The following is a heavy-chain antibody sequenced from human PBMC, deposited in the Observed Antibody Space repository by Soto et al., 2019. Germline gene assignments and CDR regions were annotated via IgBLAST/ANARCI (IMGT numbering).Heavy chain of an antibody. D-gene: IGHD3-10*01. CDR1: GHSFTSYW. J-gene: IGHJ6*02. CDR2: IYPGDSDT. V-gene: IGHV5-51*01. CDR3: ARRGVIRVSTYYYYYGMDV. Sequence: GESLKISCKGSGHSFTSYWIGWVRQMPGKGLEWMGIIYPGDSDTRYSPSFQGQVTISADKSISTAYLQWSSLKASDTAMYYCARRGVIRVSTYYYYYGMDVWGQGTTVTVSS.